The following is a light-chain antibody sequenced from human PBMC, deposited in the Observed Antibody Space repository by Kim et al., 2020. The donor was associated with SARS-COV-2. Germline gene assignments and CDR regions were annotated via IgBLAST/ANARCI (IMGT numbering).Light chain of an antibody. Sequence: GKTVTTSCTRSSGSIDDNYVQWYQQRPGGGPTTVIYEDDQRPSGVSDRFSGSIDNSSNSASLTISGLRTEDEADYYCQSYNRDNVIFGGGTQLTVL. V-gene: IGLV6-57*03. CDR1: SGSIDDNY. J-gene: IGLJ2*01. CDR3: QSYNRDNVI. CDR2: EDD.